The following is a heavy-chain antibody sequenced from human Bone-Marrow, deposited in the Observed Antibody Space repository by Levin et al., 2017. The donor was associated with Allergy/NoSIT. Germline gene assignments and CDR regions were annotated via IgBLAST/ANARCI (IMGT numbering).Heavy chain of an antibody. CDR3: ARRFRSSSPPTVFGFDI. Sequence: GGSLRLSCAASGFTFSSSAMSWVRQTPGKGLEWVSTFNDEGRTFYADSVKGRFTISRDNSKNTLFLQMNSLTAEDTAVYYCARRFRSSSPPTVFGFDIWGQGTVVTVSS. V-gene: IGHV3-23*01. CDR1: GFTFSSSA. J-gene: IGHJ3*02. D-gene: IGHD6-13*01. CDR2: FNDEGRT.